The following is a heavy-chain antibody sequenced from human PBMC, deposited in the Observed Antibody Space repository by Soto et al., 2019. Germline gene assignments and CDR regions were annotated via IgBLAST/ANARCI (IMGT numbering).Heavy chain of an antibody. CDR3: AMDCSGGRCHYYFDY. D-gene: IGHD2-15*01. V-gene: IGHV3-48*01. Sequence: VQLVESGGGVVQPGRSLRLSCAASGFTFSSYAMHWVRQAPGKGLEWVSYISSSSTSIYYADSVKGRFTISRDNAKNSLYLQMNSLRAEDTAVYYCAMDCSGGRCHYYFDYWGQGTLVTVSS. CDR1: GFTFSSYA. CDR2: ISSSSTSI. J-gene: IGHJ4*02.